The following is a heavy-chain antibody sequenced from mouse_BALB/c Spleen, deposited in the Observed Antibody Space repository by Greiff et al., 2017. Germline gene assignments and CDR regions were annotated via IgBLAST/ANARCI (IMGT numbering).Heavy chain of an antibody. V-gene: IGHV2-6-7*01. CDR3: ARGVYYGYDVGYYFDY. D-gene: IGHD2-2*01. J-gene: IGHJ2*01. Sequence: VKLVESGPGLVAPSQSLSITCTVSGFSLTGYGVNWVRQPPGKGLEWLGMIWGDGSTDYNSALKSRLSISKDNSKSQVFLKMNSLQTDDTARYYCARGVYYGYDVGYYFDYWGQGTTLTVSS. CDR1: GFSLTGYG. CDR2: IWGDGST.